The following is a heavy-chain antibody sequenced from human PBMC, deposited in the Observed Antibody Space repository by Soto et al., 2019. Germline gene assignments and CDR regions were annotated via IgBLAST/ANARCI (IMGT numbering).Heavy chain of an antibody. V-gene: IGHV3-66*01. CDR1: GFTVSTKY. J-gene: IGHJ4*02. Sequence: EVQLVESGGGLVQPGGSLRLSCAASGFTVSTKYMSWVRQAPGKGLEWVSVIYSGGSTVYADSVRGRFTISRDNAKNTVNLQMNSLRAGDTAVYYCARDPWAADYWGQGTLVTVSS. CDR2: IYSGGST. D-gene: IGHD3-16*01. CDR3: ARDPWAADY.